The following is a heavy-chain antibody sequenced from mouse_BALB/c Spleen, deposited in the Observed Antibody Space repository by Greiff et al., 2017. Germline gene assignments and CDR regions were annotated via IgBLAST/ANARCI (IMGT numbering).Heavy chain of an antibody. CDR1: GFTFSSYT. V-gene: IGHV5-12-2*01. J-gene: IGHJ3*01. CDR3: SRGKSWFAY. CDR2: ISNGGGST. Sequence: EVKLQQSGGGLVQPGGSLKLSCAASGFTFSSYTMSWVRQTPGKRLEWVAYISNGGGSTYYPDTVKGRFTIARDNAKNTLYLQMSSLKSEDTAMYYCSRGKSWFAYWGQGTLVTVSA.